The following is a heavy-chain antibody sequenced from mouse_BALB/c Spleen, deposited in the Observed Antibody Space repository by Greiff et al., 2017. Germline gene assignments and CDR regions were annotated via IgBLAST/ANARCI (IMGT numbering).Heavy chain of an antibody. CDR2: ILPGSGST. J-gene: IGHJ3*01. CDR1: GYTFSSYW. CDR3: ARGLGRFAY. V-gene: IGHV1-9*01. Sequence: LMEPGASVKISCKATGYTFSSYWIEWVKQRPGHGLEWIGEILPGSGSTNYNEKFKSKATFTADTSSNTAYMQLSSLTSEDSAVYYCARGLGRFAYWGQGTLVTVSA. D-gene: IGHD4-1*01.